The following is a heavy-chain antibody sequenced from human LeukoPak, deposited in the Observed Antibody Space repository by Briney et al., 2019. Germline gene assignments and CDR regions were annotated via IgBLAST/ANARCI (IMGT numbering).Heavy chain of an antibody. CDR1: GFTFSSYW. CDR2: IKQDGSEK. D-gene: IGHD3-3*01. Sequence: GGSLRLSCAASGFTFSSYWMSWVRQAPGKGLEWVANIKQDGSEKYYVDSVKGRFTISRDNAKNSLYLQMNSLRAEDTAMYYCARDQSYDFWSGYYSYYGMDVWGQGTTVTVSS. CDR3: ARDQSYDFWSGYYSYYGMDV. J-gene: IGHJ6*02. V-gene: IGHV3-7*01.